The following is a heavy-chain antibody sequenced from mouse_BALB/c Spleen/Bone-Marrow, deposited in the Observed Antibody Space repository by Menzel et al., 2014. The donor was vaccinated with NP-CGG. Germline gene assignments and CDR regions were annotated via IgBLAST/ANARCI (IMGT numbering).Heavy chain of an antibody. Sequence: EVHLVESGGGLVKPGGSLKLSCAASGFTFSSYAMSWVRQTPEKRLEWVASISSGGNTYYPDGMKGRFTISRDNARNILYLQMSSLRSEDTAMYYCARGGELRPWFAYWGQGTLVTVSA. CDR2: ISSGGNT. V-gene: IGHV5-6-5*01. J-gene: IGHJ3*01. CDR1: GFTFSSYA. D-gene: IGHD2-4*01. CDR3: ARGGELRPWFAY.